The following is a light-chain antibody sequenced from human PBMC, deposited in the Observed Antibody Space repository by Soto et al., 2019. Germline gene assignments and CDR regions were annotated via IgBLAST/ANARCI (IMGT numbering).Light chain of an antibody. J-gene: IGLJ1*01. CDR2: DVT. Sequence: QSVLTQPASVSGSPGQSITISCTGTSSDVGGYNYVSWYQQHPVKAPKLMIYDVTNRPSGVSDRFSGSKSGNTASLTISGLQAEDGADYYCSSYTSSSTPYVFGTGTKVTVL. CDR1: SSDVGGYNY. CDR3: SSYTSSSTPYV. V-gene: IGLV2-14*01.